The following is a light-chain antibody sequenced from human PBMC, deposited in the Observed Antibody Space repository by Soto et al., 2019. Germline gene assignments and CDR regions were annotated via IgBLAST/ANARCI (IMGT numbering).Light chain of an antibody. CDR3: QPYDSSLSGSEV. Sequence: QSVLAQLPSVSRAPGQRVTISCTVCSSNIGAGHDVHWYQHLPGTTPKLLIYGNGNRPSGVPDRFSGSKSGTSASLAIPGLQAEDEADYYCQPYDSSLSGSEVFGTGTKV. J-gene: IGLJ1*01. CDR1: SSNIGAGHD. CDR2: GNG. V-gene: IGLV1-40*01.